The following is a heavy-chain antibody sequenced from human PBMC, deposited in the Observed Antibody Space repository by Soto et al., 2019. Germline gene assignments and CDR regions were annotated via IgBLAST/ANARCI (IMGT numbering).Heavy chain of an antibody. Sequence: QVQLQESGPGLVKSSETLSLICFVSGEALGSGQSYWNWIRQAPGKGLAWIGHTFVTGATKYSASLKTRVTMSVDTSKSQISLTLTSVTAADSARYFCARGRSDSAGRSFGRRTDVWGQGTTVTVSS. CDR3: ARGRSDSAGRSFGRRTDV. CDR1: GEALGSGQSY. CDR2: TFVTGAT. D-gene: IGHD3-10*01. V-gene: IGHV4-61*01. J-gene: IGHJ6*02.